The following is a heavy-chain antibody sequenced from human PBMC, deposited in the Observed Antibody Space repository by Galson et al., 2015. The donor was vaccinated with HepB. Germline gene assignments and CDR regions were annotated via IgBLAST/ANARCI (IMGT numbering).Heavy chain of an antibody. Sequence: SLRLSCAASGFTFSTYPMHWVRQAPGKGLEWLAVISKDGTKTNYADSIEGRFTLSRDNSENTVFLQMNSLRAEDTAVYYCARHILVSPSRALDIWGQGTIVTVSS. CDR2: ISKDGTKT. CDR1: GFTFSTYP. J-gene: IGHJ3*02. CDR3: ARHILVSPSRALDI. V-gene: IGHV3-30*04. D-gene: IGHD2-2*01.